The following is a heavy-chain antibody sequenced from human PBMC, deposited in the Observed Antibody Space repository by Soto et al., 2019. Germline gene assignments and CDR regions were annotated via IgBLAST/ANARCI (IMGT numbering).Heavy chain of an antibody. D-gene: IGHD2-2*01. J-gene: IGHJ6*02. CDR1: GGTFSSYA. CDR2: IIPIFGTA. CDR3: ARASVLRSSFVPCGGMDV. V-gene: IGHV1-69*01. Sequence: QVQLVQSGAEVKKPGSSVKVSCKASGGTFSSYAISWVRQAPGQGLEWMGGIIPIFGTANYAQKFQGRVTITADEATSTAYMEVSSLRSEDTAVYYCARASVLRSSFVPCGGMDVWGQGTTVTVSS.